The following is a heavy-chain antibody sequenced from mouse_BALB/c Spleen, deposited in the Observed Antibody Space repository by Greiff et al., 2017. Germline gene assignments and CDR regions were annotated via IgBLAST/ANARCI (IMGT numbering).Heavy chain of an antibody. CDR1: GDSITSGY. Sequence: DVKLQESGPGLVKPSQTLSLTCSVTGDSITSGYWNWIRQSPGNKLEYMGYISYSGSTYYNPSLKSRISITRDTTKNQYYLQLNSMTTEDTATYYGARGADGYYLDYWGQGTTLTVSS. CDR3: ARGADGYYLDY. CDR2: ISYSGST. D-gene: IGHD2-3*01. V-gene: IGHV3-8*02. J-gene: IGHJ2*01.